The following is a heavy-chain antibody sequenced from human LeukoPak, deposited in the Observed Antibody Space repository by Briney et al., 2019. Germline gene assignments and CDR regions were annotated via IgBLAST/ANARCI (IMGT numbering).Heavy chain of an antibody. CDR1: GGTFSSYA. V-gene: IGHV1-69*01. CDR2: IIPIFGTA. D-gene: IGHD5-18*01. Sequence: ASVKVSCEASGGTFSSYAISWVRQAPGQGLEWMGGIIPIFGTANYAQKFQGRVTITADESTSTAYMELSSLRSEDTAVYYCARPNSYGYSDWFDPWGQGTLVTVSS. J-gene: IGHJ5*02. CDR3: ARPNSYGYSDWFDP.